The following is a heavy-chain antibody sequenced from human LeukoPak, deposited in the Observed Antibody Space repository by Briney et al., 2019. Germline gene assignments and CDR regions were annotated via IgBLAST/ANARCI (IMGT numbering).Heavy chain of an antibody. CDR2: IYYSGST. V-gene: IGHV4-59*01. CDR3: AREPVVPAAMGFDP. J-gene: IGHJ5*02. CDR1: GGSISSYY. D-gene: IGHD2-2*01. Sequence: SETLSLTCTVSGGSISSYYWSWIRQPPGKGLEWIGYIYYSGSTNYNPSPKSRVTISVDTSKNQFSLKLSSVTAADTAVYYCAREPVVPAAMGFDPWGQGTLVTVSS.